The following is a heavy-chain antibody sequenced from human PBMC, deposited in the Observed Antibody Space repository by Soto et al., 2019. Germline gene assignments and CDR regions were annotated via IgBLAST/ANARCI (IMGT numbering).Heavy chain of an antibody. V-gene: IGHV3-9*01. Sequence: GGSLRLSCAASGFTFDDYAMHWVRQAPGKGLEWVSGISWNSGSIGDADSVKGRFTISRDNAKNSLYLQMNSLRAEDTALYYCAKDSGYNWNYSLFDYWGQGTLVTVSS. CDR3: AKDSGYNWNYSLFDY. CDR1: GFTFDDYA. D-gene: IGHD1-7*01. CDR2: ISWNSGSI. J-gene: IGHJ4*02.